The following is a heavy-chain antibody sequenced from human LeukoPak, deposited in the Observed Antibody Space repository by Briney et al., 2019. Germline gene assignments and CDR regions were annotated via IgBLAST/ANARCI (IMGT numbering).Heavy chain of an antibody. CDR1: GGSFSGYY. D-gene: IGHD2-2*02. Sequence: SETLSLTCAVYGGSFSGYYWSWIRQPPGKGLEWIGEINHSGSTNYNPPLKSRVTISVDTSKNQFSLKLSSVTAADTAVYYCARHQIVVPAAISYWGQGTLVTVSS. V-gene: IGHV4-34*01. CDR2: INHSGST. J-gene: IGHJ4*02. CDR3: ARHQIVVPAAISY.